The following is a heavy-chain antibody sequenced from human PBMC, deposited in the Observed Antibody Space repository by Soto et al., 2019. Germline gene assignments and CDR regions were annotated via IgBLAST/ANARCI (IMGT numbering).Heavy chain of an antibody. D-gene: IGHD1-26*01. J-gene: IGHJ4*02. V-gene: IGHV4-28*01. CDR1: GYSISSRNG. Sequence: QVQLQESGPGLVKPSDTLSLTCAVSGYSISSRNGWGSIRQPAGKGLEWIGYIDYSGTTYYNPSLKNRVTMSVDTPKNQFSLKLTSVTAVDTAVYYCASREIQGPIDYWGQGTLVTVSS. CDR2: IDYSGTT. CDR3: ASREIQGPIDY.